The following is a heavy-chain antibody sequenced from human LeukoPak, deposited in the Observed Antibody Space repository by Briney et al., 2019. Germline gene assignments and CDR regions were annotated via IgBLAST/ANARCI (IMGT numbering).Heavy chain of an antibody. J-gene: IGHJ4*02. D-gene: IGHD3-10*01. Sequence: SXXXXWIRPSPSRGLEWLGRTYYRSKWYNDYAVSVKSRITINPDTSKNHFSLQLNSVTPEDTAVYYCARDILLWFGELLGCFDYWGQGTLVTVSS. CDR3: ARDILLWFGELLGCFDY. CDR1: SXX. CDR2: TYYRSKWYN. V-gene: IGHV6-1*01.